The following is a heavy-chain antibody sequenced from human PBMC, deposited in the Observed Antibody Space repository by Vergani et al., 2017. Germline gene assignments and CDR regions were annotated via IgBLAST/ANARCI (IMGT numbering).Heavy chain of an antibody. CDR3: ARIRRYCSSTSCQSGWFDP. V-gene: IGHV2-26*01. CDR2: IFSNDEK. Sequence: VTLKESGPVLVKPTETLTLTCTVSGFSLSNARMGVSWIRQPPGKALEWLAHIFSNDEKSYSTSLKSRLTISKDTSKSQVVLTMTNMDPVDTATYYCARIRRYCSSTSCQSGWFDPWGQGTLVTVSS. D-gene: IGHD2-2*01. J-gene: IGHJ5*02. CDR1: GFSLSNARMG.